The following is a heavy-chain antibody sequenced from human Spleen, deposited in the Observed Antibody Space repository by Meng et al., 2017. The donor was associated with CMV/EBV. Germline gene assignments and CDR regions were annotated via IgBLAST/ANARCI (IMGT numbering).Heavy chain of an antibody. Sequence: QVQLQQWCAGLLKPSETLSLTCAVYGGSFSGYYWSWIRQPPGKGLEWIGEINHSGSTNYNPSLKSRVTISVDTSKNQFSLKLSSVTAADTAVYYCARGDATVAFDYWGQGTLVTVSS. CDR1: GGSFSGYY. J-gene: IGHJ4*02. V-gene: IGHV4-34*01. CDR3: ARGDATVAFDY. CDR2: INHSGST. D-gene: IGHD4-23*01.